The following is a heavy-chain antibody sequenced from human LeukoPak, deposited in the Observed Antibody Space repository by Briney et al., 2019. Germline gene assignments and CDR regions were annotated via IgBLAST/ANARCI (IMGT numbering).Heavy chain of an antibody. Sequence: TSETLSLTCSVSGGSISSYCWSWIRQPPGKGLEWIGFIYYSGNTNYNPSLKSRVTMSVDTSKNQFSLNLTSVTAADTAVYYCARGWFGELSHFNFWGQGTLVRVSS. CDR1: GGSISSYC. J-gene: IGHJ4*02. CDR2: IYYSGNT. CDR3: ARGWFGELSHFNF. D-gene: IGHD3-10*01. V-gene: IGHV4-59*12.